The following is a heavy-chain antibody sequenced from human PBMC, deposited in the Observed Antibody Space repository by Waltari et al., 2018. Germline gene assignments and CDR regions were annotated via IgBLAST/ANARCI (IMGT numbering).Heavy chain of an antibody. CDR2: IYYSGST. V-gene: IGHV4-39*07. CDR3: ARDPDYGDYIFDY. J-gene: IGHJ4*02. Sequence: QLQLQESGPGLVKPSETLSLTCTVSGGSISSSSYYWGWIRQPPGKGLEWIGSIYYSGSTYYNPSLKSRVTISVDTSKNQFSLKLSSVTAADTAVYYCARDPDYGDYIFDYWGQGTLVTVSS. CDR1: GGSISSSSYY. D-gene: IGHD4-17*01.